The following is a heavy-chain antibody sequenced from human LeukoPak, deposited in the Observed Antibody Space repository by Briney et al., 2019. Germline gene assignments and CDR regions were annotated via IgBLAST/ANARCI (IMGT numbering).Heavy chain of an antibody. CDR1: GGSMTNYY. CDR3: ARGGSSSWYLIMK. Sequence: SETLSLTCIVSGGSMTNYYWHWIRQSAGEGLEWLGHISGTGNTDFNPSLNSRLTISIDKSQNQFSLKLKSVTAADTAVYYCARGGSSSWYLIMKWGQGILVSVSS. V-gene: IGHV4-4*07. CDR2: ISGTGNT. J-gene: IGHJ4*02. D-gene: IGHD2-2*01.